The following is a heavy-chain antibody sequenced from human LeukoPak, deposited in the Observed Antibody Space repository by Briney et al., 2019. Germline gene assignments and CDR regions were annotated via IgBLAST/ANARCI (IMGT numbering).Heavy chain of an antibody. V-gene: IGHV3-30*03. J-gene: IGHJ4*02. CDR1: GFTFTNYA. CDR2: ISSDGREN. CDR3: ARAHYDFWSGYGGTYYFDY. D-gene: IGHD3-3*01. Sequence: GGSLRLSCAASGFTFTNYAMHWVRQTPGKGLQWVGLISSDGRENIYADPVKGRFTVSRDNSKNTLYLQMNSLRPEDTAVYYCARAHYDFWSGYGGTYYFDYWGQGTLVTVSS.